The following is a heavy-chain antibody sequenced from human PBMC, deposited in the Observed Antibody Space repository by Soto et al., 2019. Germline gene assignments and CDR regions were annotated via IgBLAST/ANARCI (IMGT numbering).Heavy chain of an antibody. CDR2: ISGSGVST. J-gene: IGHJ6*03. Sequence: PGGSLRLSCAASGFTFSSYAMSWVRQAPGKGLEWVSAISGSGVSTYYAESVKGRFTISRDNSKNTLYLQMNSLRAEDTAVYYCAKAAYCSSTSCKRYYYYMDVWGKGTTVTVSS. CDR1: GFTFSSYA. D-gene: IGHD2-2*01. V-gene: IGHV3-23*01. CDR3: AKAAYCSSTSCKRYYYYMDV.